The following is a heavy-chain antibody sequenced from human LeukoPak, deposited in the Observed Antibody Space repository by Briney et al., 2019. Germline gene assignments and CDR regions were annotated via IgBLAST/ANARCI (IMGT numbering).Heavy chain of an antibody. V-gene: IGHV4-34*01. Sequence: SETLSLTCAVYGGSFSGYYWSWIRQPPGKGLEWNGEINHSGSTNHNPSLKSRVTISVDTFKNQLSRKLSSVTAADTAVYYCARRCGALIAAGGRVPPKTGMDVWGKGTTVTVSS. CDR1: GGSFSGYY. J-gene: IGHJ6*03. CDR3: ARRCGALIAAGGRVPPKTGMDV. CDR2: INHSGST. D-gene: IGHD6-13*01.